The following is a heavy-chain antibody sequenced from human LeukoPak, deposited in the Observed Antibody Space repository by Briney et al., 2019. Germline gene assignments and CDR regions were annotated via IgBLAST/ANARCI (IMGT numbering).Heavy chain of an antibody. J-gene: IGHJ4*02. CDR2: INPNSGGT. CDR1: GYTFTGYY. CDR3: ARDSGITMVRGVTPDFDY. V-gene: IGHV1-2*02. Sequence: GASVKVSCKASGYTFTGYYMHWVRQAPGQGLEWMGWINPNSGGTNYAQKFQGRVTMTRDTSISTAYMELSRLRSDDTAVYYCARDSGITMVRGVTPDFDYWGQGTLVTVSS. D-gene: IGHD3-10*01.